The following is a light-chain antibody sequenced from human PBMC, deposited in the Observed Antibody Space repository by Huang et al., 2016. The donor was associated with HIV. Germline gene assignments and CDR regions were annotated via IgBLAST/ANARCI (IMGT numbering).Light chain of an antibody. V-gene: IGKV3-11*01. Sequence: IVLTQSPATLSWYLGERVTLSCRASQSISNHLAWYQQRPGRAPRLLIYDASNRGAGFPARFSGSGLGTDFTLTISSLEPEDFALYYCQQHHSWLTFGGGTKVEVK. CDR2: DAS. J-gene: IGKJ4*01. CDR3: QQHHSWLT. CDR1: QSISNH.